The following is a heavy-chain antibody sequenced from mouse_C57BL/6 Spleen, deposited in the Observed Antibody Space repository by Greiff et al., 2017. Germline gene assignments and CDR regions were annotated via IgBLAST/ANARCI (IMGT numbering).Heavy chain of an antibody. CDR2: IYPGDGDT. CDR3: ARGEGYAMDY. V-gene: IGHV1-82*01. Sequence: VQLQQSGPELVKPGASVTISCKASGYAFSSSWMNWVKQRPGKGLEWIGRIYPGDGDTNYNGKFKGKATLTADKSSSTAYMQLSSLTSEDSAVYFCARGEGYAMDYWGQGTSVTVSS. CDR1: GYAFSSSW. J-gene: IGHJ4*01.